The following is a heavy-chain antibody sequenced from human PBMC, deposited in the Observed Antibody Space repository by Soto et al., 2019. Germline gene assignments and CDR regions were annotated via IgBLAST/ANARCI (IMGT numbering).Heavy chain of an antibody. CDR3: TRGSSYDSWTAYAPFGS. CDR1: GFTFSGYT. V-gene: IGHV3-23*01. Sequence: LRLSGAASGFTFSGYTMHWVRQAPGKGLEWVATTGGSGANTYYADSLMGRFTVSRDNSKSTLYLQINSLRAEDTAMYYCTRGSSYDSWTAYAPFGSWGPGTLVTVSS. CDR2: TGGSGANT. D-gene: IGHD3-3*01. J-gene: IGHJ4*02.